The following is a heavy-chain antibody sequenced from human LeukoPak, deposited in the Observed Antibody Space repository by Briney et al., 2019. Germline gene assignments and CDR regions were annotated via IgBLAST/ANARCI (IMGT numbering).Heavy chain of an antibody. V-gene: IGHV3-9*01. CDR2: ISWNSGSI. CDR3: ATGGYGGLFVPPSA. Sequence: GGSLRLSCAASGFTFDDYAMQWGRQAPGRGLGWVSGISWNSGSIGYADSVKGRFTISRDNAKNSLYLQMNSLRAEDTALYYCATGGYGGLFVPPSAWGQGTLVTVSS. CDR1: GFTFDDYA. D-gene: IGHD4-23*01. J-gene: IGHJ5*02.